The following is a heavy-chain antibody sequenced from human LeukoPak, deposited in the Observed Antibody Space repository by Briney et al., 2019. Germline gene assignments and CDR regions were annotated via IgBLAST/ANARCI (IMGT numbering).Heavy chain of an antibody. CDR1: GGSFSGYY. V-gene: IGHV4-34*01. D-gene: IGHD3-9*01. CDR2: INHSGST. J-gene: IGHJ4*02. Sequence: SETLSLTCAVYGGSFSGYYWSWIRQPPGKGLEWIGEINHSGSTNYNPSLKSRVTISVDTSKNQFSLKLSSVTAADTAVYYCARARGYYDILTGYSPYFDYWGQGTLVTVSS. CDR3: ARARGYYDILTGYSPYFDY.